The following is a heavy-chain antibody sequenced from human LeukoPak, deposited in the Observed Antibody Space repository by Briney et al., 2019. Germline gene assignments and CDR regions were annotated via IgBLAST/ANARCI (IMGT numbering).Heavy chain of an antibody. CDR2: IIPILGIA. V-gene: IGHV1-69*02. D-gene: IGHD3-9*01. Sequence: GASVKVSCKASGGTFSSYTISWVRQAPGQGLEWMGRIIPILGIANYAQKFQERVTITRDMSTSTAYMELSSLRSEDTAVYYCAAGVYDILTGYALFDYWGQGTLVTVSS. CDR1: GGTFSSYT. CDR3: AAGVYDILTGYALFDY. J-gene: IGHJ4*02.